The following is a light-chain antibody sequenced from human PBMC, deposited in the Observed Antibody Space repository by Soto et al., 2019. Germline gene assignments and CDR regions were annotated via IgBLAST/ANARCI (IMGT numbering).Light chain of an antibody. CDR3: QQYDDWLRLT. J-gene: IGKJ4*01. Sequence: EIVMTQSPATLSVSPGDRATLSCRASQTVSRNLAWYQQKPGQAPRLLIYGASTRATGIPARFSGSGSGTEFIFTISSLQSEDFAVYFCQQYDDWLRLTFGGGTKVDIK. CDR2: GAS. V-gene: IGKV3-15*01. CDR1: QTVSRN.